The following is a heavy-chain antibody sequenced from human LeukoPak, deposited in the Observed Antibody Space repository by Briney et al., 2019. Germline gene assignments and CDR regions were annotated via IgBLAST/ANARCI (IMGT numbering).Heavy chain of an antibody. J-gene: IGHJ4*02. V-gene: IGHV3-21*01. CDR3: TRLSEMHRGPEVIYYFDY. CDR2: ISSSSSYI. CDR1: GFTFSSYS. D-gene: IGHD3-10*01. Sequence: GGSLRLSCAASGFTFSSYSMNWVRQAPGKGLEWVSSISSSSSYIYYADSVKGRFTISRDNAKNSLYLQMNSLRAEDTAVYFCTRLSEMHRGPEVIYYFDYWGQGTLVTVSA.